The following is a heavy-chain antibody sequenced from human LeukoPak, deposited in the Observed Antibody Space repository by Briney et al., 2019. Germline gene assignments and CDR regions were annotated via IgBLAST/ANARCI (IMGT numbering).Heavy chain of an antibody. V-gene: IGHV4-59*12. CDR1: GGSISSYY. CDR3: ARAATISSSYGWFDP. D-gene: IGHD6-13*01. J-gene: IGHJ5*02. CDR2: IYYSGST. Sequence: SETLSLTCTVSGGSISSYYWSWIRQPPGKGLEWIGYIYYSGSTNYNPSLKSRVTISVDTSKNQFSLKLSSVTAADTAVYYCARAATISSSYGWFDPWGQGTLVTVSS.